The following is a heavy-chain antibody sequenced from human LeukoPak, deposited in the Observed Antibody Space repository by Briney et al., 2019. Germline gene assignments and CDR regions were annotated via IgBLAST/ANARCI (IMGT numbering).Heavy chain of an antibody. Sequence: ETLSLTCTVSGGSISSYYMSWVRQAPGKGLEWVSVIYSGGSTYYADSVKGRFTISRDNSKNTLYLQMNSLRAEDTAVYYCARGGRWYYYDSSYAFDIWGQGTMVTVSS. CDR2: IYSGGST. D-gene: IGHD3-22*01. CDR1: GGSISSYY. J-gene: IGHJ3*02. V-gene: IGHV3-66*01. CDR3: ARGGRWYYYDSSYAFDI.